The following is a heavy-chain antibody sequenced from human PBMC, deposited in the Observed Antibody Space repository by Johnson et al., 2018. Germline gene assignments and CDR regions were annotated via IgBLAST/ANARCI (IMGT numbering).Heavy chain of an antibody. CDR3: TTADILWWFDYYYMDV. V-gene: IGHV3-15*07. D-gene: IGHD2-21*01. CDR1: GFTFSNAW. J-gene: IGHJ6*03. CDR2: IKSKTDGGTT. Sequence: VQLVESGGGLVKPGGSLRLSCAASGFTFSNAWMNWVRQAPGKGLEWVGRIKSKTDGGTTDYAAPVKGRFTISRDDSKNTLYLQMNSLKTEETAVYYCTTADILWWFDYYYMDVWGKGTTVTVSS.